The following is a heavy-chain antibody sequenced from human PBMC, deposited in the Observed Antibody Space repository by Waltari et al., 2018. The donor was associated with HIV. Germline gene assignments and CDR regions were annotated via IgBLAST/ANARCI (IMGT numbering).Heavy chain of an antibody. J-gene: IGHJ4*02. V-gene: IGHV1-8*01. CDR3: ARRPKSIAARFFDY. CDR1: GYTFTSYD. Sequence: QVQLVQSGAEVKKPGAYVTVSCKASGYTFTSYDINLVRQATGQGLEWMGWMNPNSGNTGYAQKFQGRVTMTRNTSISTAYMELSSLRSEDTAVYYCARRPKSIAARFFDYWGQGTLVTVSS. CDR2: MNPNSGNT. D-gene: IGHD6-6*01.